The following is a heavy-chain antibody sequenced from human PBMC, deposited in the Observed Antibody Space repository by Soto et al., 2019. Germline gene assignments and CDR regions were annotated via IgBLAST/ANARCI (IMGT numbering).Heavy chain of an antibody. CDR3: ARGGSPSYSSSWYYYYYGMDV. J-gene: IGHJ6*02. CDR1: GGSFSGYY. D-gene: IGHD6-13*01. Sequence: SETLSLTCAVYGGSFSGYYWSWIRQPPGKGLEWIGEINHSGSTNYNPSLKSRVTISVDTSKNQFSLKLSSVTAADTAVYYCARGGSPSYSSSWYYYYYGMDVWGQGTTVTVSS. CDR2: INHSGST. V-gene: IGHV4-34*01.